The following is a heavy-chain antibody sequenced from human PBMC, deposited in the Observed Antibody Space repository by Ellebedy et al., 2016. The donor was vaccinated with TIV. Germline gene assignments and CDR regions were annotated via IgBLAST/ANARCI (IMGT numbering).Heavy chain of an antibody. Sequence: GESLKISCKGSAYRFSTYWIGWVRQMPGKGLEWMGIIFPGDSDTRYSPSFQGQVTISADKSISTAYLQWGSLKASDTAIYYCARLDTQYYDFWTGYSEGWYFDLWGRGTLVTVSS. CDR2: IFPGDSDT. J-gene: IGHJ2*01. CDR3: ARLDTQYYDFWTGYSEGWYFDL. CDR1: AYRFSTYW. D-gene: IGHD3-3*01. V-gene: IGHV5-51*01.